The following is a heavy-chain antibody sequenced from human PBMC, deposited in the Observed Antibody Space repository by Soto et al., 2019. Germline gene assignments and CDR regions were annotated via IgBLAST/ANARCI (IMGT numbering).Heavy chain of an antibody. CDR3: ARQYCTNGVCYRGGEDYYYGMDV. CDR2: IYYSGST. CDR1: GGPISSYY. J-gene: IGHJ6*02. D-gene: IGHD2-8*01. Sequence: PSETLSLTCTVSGGPISSYYWSWIRQPPGKGLEWIGYIYYSGSTNYNPSLKSRVTISVDTSKNQFSLKLSSVTAADTAVYYCARQYCTNGVCYRGGEDYYYGMDVWGQGTTVTVS. V-gene: IGHV4-59*01.